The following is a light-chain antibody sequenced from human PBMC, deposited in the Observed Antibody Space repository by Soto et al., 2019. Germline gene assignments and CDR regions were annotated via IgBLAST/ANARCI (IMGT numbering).Light chain of an antibody. Sequence: QSVLTQPPSVSGAPGQKVTISYSGSSANIGNNYVSWYQHLPGTAPKLLIYDNTERPSGIPDRFSGSKSGTSATLGITGLQPRDEADYYCGTWDSSLSAGVFGGGTQLTVL. CDR1: SANIGNNY. CDR2: DNT. CDR3: GTWDSSLSAGV. V-gene: IGLV1-51*01. J-gene: IGLJ2*01.